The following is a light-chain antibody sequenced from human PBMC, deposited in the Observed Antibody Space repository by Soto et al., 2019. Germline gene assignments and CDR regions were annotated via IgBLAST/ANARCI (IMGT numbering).Light chain of an antibody. J-gene: IGKJ1*01. V-gene: IGKV3-20*01. CDR1: QSISSSY. CDR2: GAS. CDR3: QQYGTSSWT. Sequence: EIVLTQSPGTLSLSPGERATLSCRASQSISSSYLAWFQQKPGQAPRLLIYGASHRATGIPDRFSGSGSGTDFTLTISRLEAEDFAVYYCQQYGTSSWTFGQGTKVEIK.